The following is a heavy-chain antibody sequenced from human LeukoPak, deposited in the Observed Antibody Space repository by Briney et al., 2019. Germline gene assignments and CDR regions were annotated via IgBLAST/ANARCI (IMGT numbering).Heavy chain of an antibody. CDR3: AKALYSSSWYGLY. CDR2: ISGSGGST. V-gene: IGHV3-23*01. CDR1: GFTFSSYG. Sequence: GGSLRLSCAASGFTFSSYGMSWVRQAPGKGLEWVSGISGSGGSTYYADSVKGRFTISRDNPKNTLYLQMSSLRAEDTAVYYCAKALYSSSWYGLYWGQGTLVTVSS. D-gene: IGHD6-13*01. J-gene: IGHJ4*02.